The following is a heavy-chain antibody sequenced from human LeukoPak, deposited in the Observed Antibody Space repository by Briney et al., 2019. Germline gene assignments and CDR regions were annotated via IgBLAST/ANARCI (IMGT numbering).Heavy chain of an antibody. Sequence: GGSLTLSCAASGFIFSSYEMNWVRQAPGKGLEWVSYITSSGTTIYYADSVKGRFTISRDNAKNSLYLQLNSLRAEDTAVYYCAVRFRGYSYGYDYWGQGTLVTVSS. D-gene: IGHD5-18*01. CDR3: AVRFRGYSYGYDY. CDR2: ITSSGTTI. J-gene: IGHJ4*02. V-gene: IGHV3-48*03. CDR1: GFIFSSYE.